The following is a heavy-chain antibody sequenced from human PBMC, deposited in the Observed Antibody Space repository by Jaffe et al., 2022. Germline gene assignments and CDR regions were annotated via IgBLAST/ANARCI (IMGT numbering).Heavy chain of an antibody. CDR3: AKDTYYYGSGSYYGPQLIDY. J-gene: IGHJ4*02. CDR1: GYSISSGYY. CDR2: IYHSGST. Sequence: QVQLQESGPGLVKPSETLSLTCAVSGYSISSGYYWGWIRQPPGKGLEWIGSIYHSGSTYYNPSLKSRVTISVDTSKNQFSLKLSSVTAADTAVYYCAKDTYYYGSGSYYGPQLIDYWGQGTLVTVSS. V-gene: IGHV4-38-2*01. D-gene: IGHD3-10*01.